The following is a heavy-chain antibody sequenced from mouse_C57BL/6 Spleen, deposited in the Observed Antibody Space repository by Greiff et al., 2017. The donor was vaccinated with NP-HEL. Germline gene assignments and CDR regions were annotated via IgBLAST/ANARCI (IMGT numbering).Heavy chain of an antibody. V-gene: IGHV2-5*01. J-gene: IGHJ1*03. D-gene: IGHD5-1-1*01. CDR2: IWRGGST. CDR1: GFSLTSYG. Sequence: VQLVESGPGLVQPSQSLSITCTVSGFSLTSYGVHWVRQSPGKGLEWLGVIWRGGSTDYNAAFMSRLSITKDNSKSQVFFKMNSLQADDTAIYYCAKNGGIPSGYFDVWGTGTTVTVSS. CDR3: AKNGGIPSGYFDV.